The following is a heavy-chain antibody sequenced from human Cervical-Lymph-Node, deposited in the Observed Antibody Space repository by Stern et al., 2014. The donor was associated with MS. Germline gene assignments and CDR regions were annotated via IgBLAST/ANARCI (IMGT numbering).Heavy chain of an antibody. CDR2: ISYDGSNK. V-gene: IGHV3-30*18. D-gene: IGHD6-13*01. Sequence: VQLVQSGGGVVQPGRSLRLSCAASGFTFSSYGMHWVRQAPGNGLEWVAVISYDGSNKYYADSVKGRFTISRDNSKNTLYLQMNSLRAEDTAVYYCAKSSYGPYSSFDYWGQGTLVTVSS. CDR3: AKSSYGPYSSFDY. J-gene: IGHJ4*02. CDR1: GFTFSSYG.